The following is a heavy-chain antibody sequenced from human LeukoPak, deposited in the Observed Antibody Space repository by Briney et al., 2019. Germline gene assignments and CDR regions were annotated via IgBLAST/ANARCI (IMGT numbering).Heavy chain of an antibody. Sequence: SETLSLTCTVSGGSISSSSYYWGWIRQPRGKGLEWIGEINHRGSTNYNRSLKSRVTISVETYKNQFSLKLSSVTAADTAVYYCAREGHVLLWFGEFRNWFDPWGQGTLVTVSS. D-gene: IGHD3-10*01. V-gene: IGHV4-39*07. J-gene: IGHJ5*02. CDR3: AREGHVLLWFGEFRNWFDP. CDR1: GGSISSSSYY. CDR2: INHRGST.